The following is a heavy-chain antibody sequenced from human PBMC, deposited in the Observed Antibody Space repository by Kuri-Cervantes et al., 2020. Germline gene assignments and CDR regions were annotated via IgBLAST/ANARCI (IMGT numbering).Heavy chain of an antibody. D-gene: IGHD2-15*01. V-gene: IGHV1-69*06. CDR3: ARLGYCSGGSCYPDYYYMDV. CDR2: IIPIFGTA. Sequence: SSVKVSCKASGGTFSSYAISWVRQAPGQGLEWMGGIIPIFGTANYAQKFQGRVTITADKSTSTAYMELSSLRSEDTAVYYCARLGYCSGGSCYPDYYYMDVWGKGTTVTVSS. CDR1: GGTFSSYA. J-gene: IGHJ6*03.